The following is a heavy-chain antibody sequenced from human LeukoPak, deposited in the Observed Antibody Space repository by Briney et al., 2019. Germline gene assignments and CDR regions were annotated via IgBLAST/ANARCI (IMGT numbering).Heavy chain of an antibody. CDR3: ARHFRREVLIGSAFDI. D-gene: IGHD1-26*01. CDR1: GGSISSYY. V-gene: IGHV4-59*08. Sequence: SETLSLTCTVSGGSISSYYWSWIRQPPRKGLEWIGCIYYSGSTNYNPSLKSRVTISVDTSKNQFSLKLSSVTAADTALYYCARHFRREVLIGSAFDIWGQGTMVTVSS. J-gene: IGHJ3*02. CDR2: IYYSGST.